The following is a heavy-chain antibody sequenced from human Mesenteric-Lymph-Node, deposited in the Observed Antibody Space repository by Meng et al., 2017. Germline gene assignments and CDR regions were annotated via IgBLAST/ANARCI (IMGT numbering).Heavy chain of an antibody. CDR2: ISYDGSNK. CDR1: GGTFSSYA. Sequence: QVQLVQSGAEVKKPGSSVKVSCKASGGTFSSYAISWVRQAPGQGLEWMAVISYDGSNKYYADSVKGRFTISRDNSKNTLYLQMNSLRAEDTAVDYCARGHSGSYLVYFDYWGQGTLVTVSS. V-gene: IGHV3-30*16. D-gene: IGHD1-26*01. J-gene: IGHJ4*02. CDR3: ARGHSGSYLVYFDY.